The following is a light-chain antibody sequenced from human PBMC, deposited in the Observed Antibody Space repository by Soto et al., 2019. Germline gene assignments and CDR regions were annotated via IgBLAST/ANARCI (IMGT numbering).Light chain of an antibody. CDR1: SSDVGGYNY. CDR3: SSYTRRSTFV. V-gene: IGLV2-14*01. J-gene: IGLJ1*01. Sequence: QSALTQPASVSGCPGQSITICCTGSSSDVGGYNYVSWYQQHPGKAPKLMIYDVSNRPSGVSNRFSGSKSGNTASLTISGLQAEDEAVFYCSSYTRRSTFVFGSGTKVTFL. CDR2: DVS.